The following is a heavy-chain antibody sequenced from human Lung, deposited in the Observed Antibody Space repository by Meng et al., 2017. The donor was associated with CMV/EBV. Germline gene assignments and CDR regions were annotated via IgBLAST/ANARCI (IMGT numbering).Heavy chain of an antibody. V-gene: IGHV3-30*02. D-gene: IGHD2-2*01. J-gene: IGHJ3*02. Sequence: SCAASGFRFDDYGMHWVRQTPGKGLEWVAFIRHDGTNKFYGASVKGRFTISRDNSKSTVYLQMNSLRAEDTAVYYCAKDEFRYCSSTSCLDAFDIWXQGTMVTVSS. CDR3: AKDEFRYCSSTSCLDAFDI. CDR2: IRHDGTNK. CDR1: GFRFDDYG.